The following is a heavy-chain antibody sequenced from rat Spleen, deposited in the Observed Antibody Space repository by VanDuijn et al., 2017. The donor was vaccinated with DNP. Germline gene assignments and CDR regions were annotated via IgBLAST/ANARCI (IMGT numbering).Heavy chain of an antibody. V-gene: IGHV5S10*01. Sequence: EVQLVESGGGLVQPGNSLKLSCAGSGFIFSDYAMAWVRRSPKKGLEWVASVIYDGRGTNYRDSVKGRFTISRDNAKSTLYLQMDSLRSEDTATYYCATSGYGFDGYPFTYWGQGTLVTVSS. J-gene: IGHJ3*01. CDR1: GFIFSDYA. CDR2: VIYDGRGT. D-gene: IGHD1-12*03. CDR3: ATSGYGFDGYPFTY.